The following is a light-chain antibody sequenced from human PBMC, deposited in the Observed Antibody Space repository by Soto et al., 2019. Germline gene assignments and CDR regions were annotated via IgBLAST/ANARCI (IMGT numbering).Light chain of an antibody. CDR1: QSLRSS. V-gene: IGKV3-15*01. CDR3: QQYNNWPPIT. Sequence: ETMMTRSPDTLSVSLGERATLCCRASQSLRSSLAWYQQKPGQAPRLLIYDASTRATGIPARFSGSGSGTDFTLTISGLQSEDFAVYYCQQYNNWPPITFGQGTRLEIK. J-gene: IGKJ5*01. CDR2: DAS.